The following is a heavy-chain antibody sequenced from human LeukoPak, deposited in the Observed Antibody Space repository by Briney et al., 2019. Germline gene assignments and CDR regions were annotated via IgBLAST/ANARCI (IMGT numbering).Heavy chain of an antibody. CDR3: ARGYYSYYMDV. CDR2: INPDSGGT. V-gene: IGHV1-2*02. J-gene: IGHJ6*03. Sequence: ASVKVSCKASGYTFTGYYMHWVRQAPGQGLEWMGWINPDSGGTNYAQKFQGRVTMTRDTSMSTAYMELSRVRSDVTAVYSCARGYYSYYMDVWGKGKTVTISS. CDR1: GYTFTGYY.